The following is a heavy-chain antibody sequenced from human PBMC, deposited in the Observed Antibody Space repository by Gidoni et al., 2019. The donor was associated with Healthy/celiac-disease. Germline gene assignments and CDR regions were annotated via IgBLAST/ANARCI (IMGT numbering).Heavy chain of an antibody. J-gene: IGHJ6*02. D-gene: IGHD2-15*01. V-gene: IGHV3-13*05. CDR1: GFTFRSYD. CDR2: IGTAGDP. Sequence: EVQLVESGGGLVQPVGSLRLSCAASGFTFRSYDMHWVRQATGKGLEWVSAIGTAGDPYYPGSVKGRFTISRENAKNSLYLQMNSLRAGDTAVYYCARGGYCSGGSCYFDSYGMDVWGQGTTVTVSS. CDR3: ARGGYCSGGSCYFDSYGMDV.